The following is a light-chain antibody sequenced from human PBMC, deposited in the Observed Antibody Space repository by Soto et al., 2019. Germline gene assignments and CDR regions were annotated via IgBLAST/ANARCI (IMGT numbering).Light chain of an antibody. J-gene: IGLJ3*02. CDR1: SSDVGGYNY. V-gene: IGLV2-11*01. Sequence: QSVLTQPLSVSGSPGKSVTISCTGTSSDVGGYNYVSWYQQHPGKAPKLMIYEVSKRPSGVPDRFSGSKSGNTASLTISGLQAEDEAEYYCCSDAVSYTFGMFGGGTKITIL. CDR3: CSDAVSYTFGM. CDR2: EVS.